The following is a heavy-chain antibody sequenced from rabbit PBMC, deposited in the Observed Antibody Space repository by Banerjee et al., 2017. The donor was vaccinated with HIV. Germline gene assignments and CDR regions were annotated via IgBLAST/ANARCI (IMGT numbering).Heavy chain of an antibody. CDR2: IYSSSGST. CDR1: GFDFSSYG. Sequence: QEQLVESGGGLVQPGGSLKLSCKASGFDFSSYGVSWVRQAPGKGLEWIACIYSSSGSTYYASWAKGRFTISKTSSTTVTLQMTSLTAADTATYFCARDGGLWSLDLWGPGTLVTVS. V-gene: IGHV1S45*01. D-gene: IGHD2-1*01. J-gene: IGHJ6*01. CDR3: ARDGGLWSLDL.